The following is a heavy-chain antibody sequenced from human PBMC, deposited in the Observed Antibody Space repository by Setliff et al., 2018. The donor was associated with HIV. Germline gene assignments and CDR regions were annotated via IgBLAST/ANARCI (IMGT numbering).Heavy chain of an antibody. J-gene: IGHJ4*02. CDR1: GYTFDSYG. CDR3: ARDVGRDGYCFDH. D-gene: IGHD5-12*01. CDR2: ITDYNGNT. Sequence: SVKVSCKASGYTFDSYGISWVRQAPGQGLEWMGWITDYNGNTNYAQKLQGRVTMTTDTSTSTAYMELRSLRSDDTAVYYCARDVGRDGYCFDHWGQGTLVTVSS. V-gene: IGHV1-18*01.